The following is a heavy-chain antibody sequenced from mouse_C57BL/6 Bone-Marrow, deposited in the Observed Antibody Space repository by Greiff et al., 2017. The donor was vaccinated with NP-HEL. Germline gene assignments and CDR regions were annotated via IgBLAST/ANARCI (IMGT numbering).Heavy chain of an antibody. CDR2: INPYNGGT. Sequence: EVKLMESGPVLVKPGASVKMSCKASGYTFTDYYMNWVKQSHGKSLEWIGVINPYNGGTSYNQKFKGKATLTVDKSSSTAYMELNSLTSEDSAVYYCARSYGSSFDYWGQGTTLTVSS. D-gene: IGHD1-1*01. V-gene: IGHV1-19*01. CDR1: GYTFTDYY. CDR3: ARSYGSSFDY. J-gene: IGHJ2*01.